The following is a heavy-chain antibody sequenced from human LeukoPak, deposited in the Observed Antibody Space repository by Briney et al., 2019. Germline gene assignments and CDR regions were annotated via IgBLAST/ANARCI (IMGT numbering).Heavy chain of an antibody. CDR2: INPNSGGT. CDR3: ARAKDIVVVPAAMEPPTDY. Sequence: ASVKVSCKASGYTFTGYYMHWVRQAPGQGLEWMGWINPNSGGTNYAQKFQGRVTMTRDTSISTAYMELSRLRSDDTAVYYCARAKDIVVVPAAMEPPTDYWGQGTLVTVSS. V-gene: IGHV1-2*02. J-gene: IGHJ4*02. CDR1: GYTFTGYY. D-gene: IGHD2-2*01.